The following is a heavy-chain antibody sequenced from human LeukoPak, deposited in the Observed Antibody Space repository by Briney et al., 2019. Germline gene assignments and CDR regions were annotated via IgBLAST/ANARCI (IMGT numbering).Heavy chain of an antibody. J-gene: IGHJ4*02. CDR1: GGSFSGFY. Sequence: KASETLSLTCAVYGGSFSGFYWSWLRQPPGRGLEWIGGINHSGSPNYSPSLKNRVTISLDTSKNQFALRLKSVAAADTAVYYCARVASSHWYFSRAKYYFDYWGQGTLVTVSS. CDR2: INHSGSP. D-gene: IGHD2-2*01. V-gene: IGHV4-34*01. CDR3: ARVASSHWYFSRAKYYFDY.